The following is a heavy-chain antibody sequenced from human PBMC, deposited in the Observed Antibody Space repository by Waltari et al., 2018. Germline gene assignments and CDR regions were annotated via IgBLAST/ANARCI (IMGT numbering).Heavy chain of an antibody. CDR3: ARNYRDY. J-gene: IGHJ4*02. CDR2: ISGDGRIT. V-gene: IGHV3-74*01. D-gene: IGHD3-16*02. Sequence: EVQLVESGGGLVQPGGSLRPPCAASGFTFSNYWMHWVRQVPGKGLVWVSRISGDGRITHYADSVKGRFTISRDNAENTLYLQMNSLTVEDTAVYYCARNYRDYWGQGTLVTVSS. CDR1: GFTFSNYW.